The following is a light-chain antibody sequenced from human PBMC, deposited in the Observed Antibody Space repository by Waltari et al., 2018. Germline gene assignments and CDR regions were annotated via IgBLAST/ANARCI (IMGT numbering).Light chain of an antibody. CDR3: CSYAGSSTFLV. CDR1: SSDIGSYDL. Sequence: QSALTQPASVSGSPGQSITISCTGTSSDIGSYDLVSWYQHHPGKAPKLMIYDVTKRPSGVSLRFSGARSGNTASLTISGLQAEDEADYYCCSYAGSSTFLVFGGGTKLTVL. CDR2: DVT. V-gene: IGLV2-23*02. J-gene: IGLJ2*01.